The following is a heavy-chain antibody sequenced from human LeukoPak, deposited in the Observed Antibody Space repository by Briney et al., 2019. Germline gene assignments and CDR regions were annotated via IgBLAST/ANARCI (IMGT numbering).Heavy chain of an antibody. J-gene: IGHJ4*02. Sequence: KTGGSLRLSCAASGFTFSGYSMNWVRQAPGKGLEWVSSISSSSSYIYYADSVKGRFTISRDNAKNSLYLQMNSLRAEDTAVYYCARDLRPHSFIVVVPAAIPIGSYWGQGTLVTVSS. CDR1: GFTFSGYS. CDR3: ARDLRPHSFIVVVPAAIPIGSY. D-gene: IGHD2-2*02. CDR2: ISSSSSYI. V-gene: IGHV3-21*01.